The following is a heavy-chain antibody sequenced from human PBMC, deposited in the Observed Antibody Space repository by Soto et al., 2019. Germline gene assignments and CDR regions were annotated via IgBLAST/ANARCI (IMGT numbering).Heavy chain of an antibody. CDR3: VTEKTMGPTGEAFAF. Sequence: VQLVESGGGVVQPGGSLRLSCEVSGFSFSTSAMHWVRQAPGKGLEWLAAIWSDGTDRDYADTVKGRFTSSRDNANYILYLQMDSLRVEDTAVYYCVTEKTMGPTGEAFAFWGQGTLVTVSS. CDR1: GFSFSTSA. J-gene: IGHJ3*01. V-gene: IGHV3-33*01. CDR2: IWSDGTDR. D-gene: IGHD1-26*01.